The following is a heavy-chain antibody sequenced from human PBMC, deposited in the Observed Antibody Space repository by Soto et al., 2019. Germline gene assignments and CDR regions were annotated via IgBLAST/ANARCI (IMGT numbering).Heavy chain of an antibody. D-gene: IGHD3-22*01. CDR3: ARSEVVVIRIDR. V-gene: IGHV4-31*03. J-gene: IGHJ5*02. CDR1: GASITRGGFL. CDR2: ISYNGRT. Sequence: QVQLQESGPGLVKPSQTLSLTCSVSGASITRGGFLWTWIRQHPGKGLEWIGFISYNGRTSYNPSLKSRVTISADTSKNQFSLQLSSVTAADTAVYYCARSEVVVIRIDRWGQGTPVTVSA.